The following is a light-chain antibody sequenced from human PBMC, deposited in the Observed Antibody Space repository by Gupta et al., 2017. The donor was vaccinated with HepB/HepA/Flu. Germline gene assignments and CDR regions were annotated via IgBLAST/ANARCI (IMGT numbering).Light chain of an antibody. Sequence: EIVLTQSPATLSLSPGERAILSCRASQSVNSYLAWYQQKPGQAPRLLIYDASNRATGIPARFSGSGSGTDFTLTISSLEPEDFAVYYCQQRSAWPITFGGGTKVEIK. J-gene: IGKJ4*01. CDR3: QQRSAWPIT. CDR1: QSVNSY. V-gene: IGKV3-11*01. CDR2: DAS.